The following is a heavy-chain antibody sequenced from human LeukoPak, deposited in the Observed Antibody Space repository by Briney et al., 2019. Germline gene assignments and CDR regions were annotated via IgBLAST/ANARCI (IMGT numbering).Heavy chain of an antibody. J-gene: IGHJ6*02. D-gene: IGHD3-3*01. CDR1: GFTVSSNY. Sequence: QPGRSLRLSCAASGFTVSSNYMSWVRQAPGKGLEWVAVIYSGGSTYYADSVKGRFTISRDNSKNTLYLQMNSLRAEDTAVYYCARDRSAPSVYYYGMDVWGQGTTVTVSS. V-gene: IGHV3-66*01. CDR3: ARDRSAPSVYYYGMDV. CDR2: IYSGGST.